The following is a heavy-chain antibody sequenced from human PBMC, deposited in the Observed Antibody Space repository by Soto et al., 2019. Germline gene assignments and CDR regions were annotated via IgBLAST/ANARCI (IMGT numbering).Heavy chain of an antibody. J-gene: IGHJ5*02. CDR3: ARMARVATGTPYPKPEYNWFDP. CDR1: GYTFTGYY. D-gene: IGHD1-1*01. CDR2: INPNSGGT. Sequence: QVQLVQSGAEVKKPGASVKVSCKASGYTFTGYYMHWVRQAPGQGLEWMGWINPNSGGTNYAQKCQGWVTMTRDTSISTAYMELSRLRSDDTAVYYCARMARVATGTPYPKPEYNWFDPWGQGTLVTVSS. V-gene: IGHV1-2*04.